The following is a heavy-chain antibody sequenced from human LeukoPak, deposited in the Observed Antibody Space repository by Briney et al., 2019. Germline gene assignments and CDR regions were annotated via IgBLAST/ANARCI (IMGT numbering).Heavy chain of an antibody. V-gene: IGHV3-64*01. Sequence: SGGSLRLSCAASGFTFSSYAMHWVRQAPGKGLEYVSAISSNGGSTYYANSVKGRFTISRDNSKNTLYLQMGSLRAEDMAVYYCVGYGSGSYYNYYMDVWGKGTTVTVSS. CDR3: VGYGSGSYYNYYMDV. CDR2: ISSNGGST. J-gene: IGHJ6*03. CDR1: GFTFSSYA. D-gene: IGHD3-10*01.